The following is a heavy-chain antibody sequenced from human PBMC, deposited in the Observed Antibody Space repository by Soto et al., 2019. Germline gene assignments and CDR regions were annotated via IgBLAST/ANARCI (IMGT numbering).Heavy chain of an antibody. Sequence: HPGGSVRLSCAASGFTFSSYAMSWVLQAPGKGLEWVSAISGSGGSTYYADSVKGRFTISRDNSKNTLYLQMNSLRAEDTAVYYCAKDRDFWSGYPFDYWGQGTLVTVSS. J-gene: IGHJ4*02. D-gene: IGHD3-3*01. CDR2: ISGSGGST. CDR1: GFTFSSYA. V-gene: IGHV3-23*01. CDR3: AKDRDFWSGYPFDY.